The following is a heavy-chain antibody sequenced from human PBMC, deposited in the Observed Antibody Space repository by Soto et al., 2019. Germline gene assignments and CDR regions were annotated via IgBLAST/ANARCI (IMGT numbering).Heavy chain of an antibody. J-gene: IGHJ4*02. Sequence: QVQLVQSGAAVKKPGASVKVSCKASGYTFTSYTMHWVRQAPGQSLEWMGWINAGNGNTKYSQKFQGRVTITRDTSASTAYMELNTLRSEDTAVYYCARVEMATTILEYWGQGTLVTVSS. CDR2: INAGNGNT. CDR1: GYTFTSYT. V-gene: IGHV1-3*01. CDR3: ARVEMATTILEY. D-gene: IGHD5-12*01.